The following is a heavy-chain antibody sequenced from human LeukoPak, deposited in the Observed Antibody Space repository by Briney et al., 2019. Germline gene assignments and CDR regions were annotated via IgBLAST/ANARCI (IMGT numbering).Heavy chain of an antibody. J-gene: IGHJ4*02. Sequence: PGGSLRLSCAASGFTVSSNYMNWVRQAPGKGLEWVSYISSSSGSIHYADSVKGRFTISRDNAKNSLYLQMNSLRAEDTAVYYCARDPLSGSSSWYGVDSWGQGTLVTVSS. CDR2: ISSSSGSI. CDR3: ARDPLSGSSSWYGVDS. D-gene: IGHD6-13*01. V-gene: IGHV3-48*01. CDR1: GFTVSSNY.